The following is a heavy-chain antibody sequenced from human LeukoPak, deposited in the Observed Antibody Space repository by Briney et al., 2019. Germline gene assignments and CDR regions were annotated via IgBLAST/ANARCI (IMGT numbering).Heavy chain of an antibody. CDR2: IFFSGST. J-gene: IGHJ5*01. CDR3: ARQISSGTQPCDWFDS. V-gene: IGHV4-39*01. D-gene: IGHD6-19*01. CDR1: GGSISSVSYY. Sequence: SETLSLTCTVSGGSISSVSYYWAWIRQPPGKGLEGIGRIFFSGSTYYNPSLKGRATTSAPTPTTKFSLKRTSVTATDTAVYYCARQISSGTQPCDWFDSWGQGTLVTVSS.